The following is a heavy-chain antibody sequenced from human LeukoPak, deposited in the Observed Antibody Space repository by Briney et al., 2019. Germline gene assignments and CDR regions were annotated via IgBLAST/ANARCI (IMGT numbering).Heavy chain of an antibody. V-gene: IGHV4-59*01. Sequence: SETLSLTCTVSGGSISSYYWNWIRQPPGKGLEWIGYIFYSGITNYNPSLKSRVTISVDTSKKQFSLKLTSVTAADTAVYYCARDTNGASRTFDYWGQGTLVTVSS. D-gene: IGHD2-8*01. J-gene: IGHJ4*02. CDR3: ARDTNGASRTFDY. CDR2: IFYSGIT. CDR1: GGSISSYY.